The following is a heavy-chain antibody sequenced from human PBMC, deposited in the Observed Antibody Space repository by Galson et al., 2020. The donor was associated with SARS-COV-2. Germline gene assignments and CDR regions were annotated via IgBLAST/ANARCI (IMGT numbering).Heavy chain of an antibody. CDR3: ASVFVDPNGSGSFFRRNLYSCFDY. V-gene: IGHV1-2*02. J-gene: IGHJ4*02. Sequence: ASVKVSCKASGYTFIGYYMNWVRQAPGQGLEWMGWINPNTGGTKYASKFQGRVTLSRDTANSTAYLELDGLTPDDSATYYCASVFVDPNGSGSFFRRNLYSCFDYWGQGSLVAVSS. CDR2: INPNTGGT. D-gene: IGHD3-10*01. CDR1: GYTFIGYY.